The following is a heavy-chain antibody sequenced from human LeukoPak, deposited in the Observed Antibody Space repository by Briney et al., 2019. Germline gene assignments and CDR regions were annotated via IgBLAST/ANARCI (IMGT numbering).Heavy chain of an antibody. CDR3: AKVYSSSSDWFDP. D-gene: IGHD6-6*01. Sequence: PGGSLRLSCAASGSTFSTYAMSWVRQAPGKGLEWVSSISGSGGSKYYADSVKGRFTVSRDKSKNTLYLQMNSLRAEDTAVYYCAKVYSSSSDWFDPWGQGTLVTVSS. CDR2: ISGSGGSK. CDR1: GSTFSTYA. V-gene: IGHV3-23*01. J-gene: IGHJ5*02.